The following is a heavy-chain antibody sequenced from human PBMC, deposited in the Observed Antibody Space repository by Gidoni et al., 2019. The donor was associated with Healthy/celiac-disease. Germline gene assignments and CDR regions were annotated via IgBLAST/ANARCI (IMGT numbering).Heavy chain of an antibody. Sequence: EVQLVESGGGLVKPGGSLRLSCAASGFPFSSYSMNWVRQAPGKGLEWVSSISSSSSYIYYADSVKGRFTISRDNAKNSLYLQMNSLRAEDTAVYYCARGRIGLGYCSGGSCYSNNYMDVWGKGTTVTVSS. J-gene: IGHJ6*03. CDR1: GFPFSSYS. D-gene: IGHD2-15*01. V-gene: IGHV3-21*01. CDR2: ISSSSSYI. CDR3: ARGRIGLGYCSGGSCYSNNYMDV.